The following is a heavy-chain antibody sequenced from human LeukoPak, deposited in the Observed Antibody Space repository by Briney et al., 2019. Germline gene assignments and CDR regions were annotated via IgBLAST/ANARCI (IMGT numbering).Heavy chain of an antibody. V-gene: IGHV4-39*07. Sequence: TSETLSLTCTVSGGSISSSSYYWGWIRQPPGKGLEWIGSIYYSGSTYYNPSLKSRVTISVDTSKNQFSLKLSSVTAADTAVYYCARDSNYDSSGYYSVSDYWGQGTLVTVSS. CDR1: GGSISSSSYY. J-gene: IGHJ4*02. CDR3: ARDSNYDSSGYYSVSDY. D-gene: IGHD3-22*01. CDR2: IYYSGST.